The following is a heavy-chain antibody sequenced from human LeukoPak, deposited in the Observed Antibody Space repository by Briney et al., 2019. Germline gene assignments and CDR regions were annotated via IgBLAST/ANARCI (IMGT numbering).Heavy chain of an antibody. CDR2: IKSKTDGGTT. CDR1: GGSISSYY. Sequence: PSETLSLTCTVSGGSISSYYWSWIRQPAGKGLEWVGRIKSKTDGGTTDYAAPVKGRFTISRDDSKNTLYLQMNSLKTEDTAVYYCTTDWDSGSYYDYWGQGTLSPSPQ. V-gene: IGHV3-15*01. J-gene: IGHJ4*02. CDR3: TTDWDSGSYYDY. D-gene: IGHD1-26*01.